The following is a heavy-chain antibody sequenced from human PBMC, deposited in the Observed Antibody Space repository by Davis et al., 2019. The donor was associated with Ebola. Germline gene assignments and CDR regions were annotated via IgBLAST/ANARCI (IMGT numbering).Heavy chain of an antibody. D-gene: IGHD2-15*01. V-gene: IGHV4-59*08. CDR2: IHDSGST. CDR1: GGSISGDY. CDR3: ARHLSNCSGGSCYPPHYYGMDV. J-gene: IGHJ6*02. Sequence: MPSEALSLTCTVSGGSISGDYWSWIRQPPGKGLEWIGYIHDSGSTNYNPSLKSRLTISVDTSKNQFSLKLSSVTAADTAVYYCARHLSNCSGGSCYPPHYYGMDVWGQGTTVTVSS.